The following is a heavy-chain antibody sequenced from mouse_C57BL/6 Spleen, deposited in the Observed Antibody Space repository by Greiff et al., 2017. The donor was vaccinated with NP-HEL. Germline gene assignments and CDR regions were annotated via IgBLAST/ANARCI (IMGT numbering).Heavy chain of an antibody. CDR1: GYTFTDYN. J-gene: IGHJ3*01. CDR3: AREGRLRAWLAY. V-gene: IGHV1-18*01. Sequence: VQLQQSGPELVKPGASVKIPCKASGYTFTDYNMDWVKQSHGQSLEWIGDINPNNGGTIYNQKFKGKATLTVDKSSSTAYMELRSLTSEDTAVYYCAREGRLRAWLAYWGQGTLVTVSA. D-gene: IGHD2-4*01. CDR2: INPNNGGT.